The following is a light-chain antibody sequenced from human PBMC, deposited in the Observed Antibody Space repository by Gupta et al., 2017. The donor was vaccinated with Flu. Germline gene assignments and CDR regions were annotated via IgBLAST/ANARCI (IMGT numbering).Light chain of an antibody. V-gene: IGLV3-21*02. Sequence: SYVLTQPPSVSVAPGETAKITCERDNIGHKSVHWYQLRPGQAPVVVIYDDKDRPSGIPERLSGSNSGNTATLTISRVEAGDEAIYYCQVWDNWSDDGWVFGGGTKLTVL. CDR1: NIGHKS. CDR3: QVWDNWSDDGWV. J-gene: IGLJ3*02. CDR2: DDK.